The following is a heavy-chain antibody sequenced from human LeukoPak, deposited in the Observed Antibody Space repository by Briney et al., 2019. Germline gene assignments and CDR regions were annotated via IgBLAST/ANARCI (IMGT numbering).Heavy chain of an antibody. CDR2: IIPIFGTA. D-gene: IGHD3-10*01. Sequence: SVKVSCKASGGTFSSYAISWVRQAPGQGLEWMGGIIPIFGTANYAQKFQGRVTITADESTSTAYMELSSLRSEDTAVYYCARDFRDYGSGSSQYYFDYWGQGTLVTVSS. CDR1: GGTFSSYA. J-gene: IGHJ4*02. V-gene: IGHV1-69*01. CDR3: ARDFRDYGSGSSQYYFDY.